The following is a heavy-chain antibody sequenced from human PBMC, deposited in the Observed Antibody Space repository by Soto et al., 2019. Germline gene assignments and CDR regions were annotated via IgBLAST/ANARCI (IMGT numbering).Heavy chain of an antibody. J-gene: IGHJ4*02. CDR2: ISYDGSNK. D-gene: IGHD5-18*01. V-gene: IGHV3-30*18. CDR1: GFTFSSYG. Sequence: QVQLVESGGGVVQPGRSPRLSCAASGFTFSSYGMHWVRQAPGKGLEWVAVISYDGSNKYYADSVKGRFTISRDNSKNTLYLQMNSLRAEDTAVYYCAKVGRQQLWGPFDYWGQGTLVTVSS. CDR3: AKVGRQQLWGPFDY.